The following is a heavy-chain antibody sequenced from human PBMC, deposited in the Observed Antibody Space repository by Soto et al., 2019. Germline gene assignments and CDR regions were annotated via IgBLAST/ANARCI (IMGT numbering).Heavy chain of an antibody. J-gene: IGHJ4*02. CDR3: ARDRCRYCSSTSCSDY. V-gene: IGHV3-7*01. CDR1: GFTFSSYW. CDR2: IKQDGSEK. D-gene: IGHD2-2*01. Sequence: GGSLRLSCAASGFTFSSYWMSWVRQAPGKGLEWVANIKQDGSEKYYVDSVKGRFTISRDNAKNSLYLQMNSLRAEDTAVYYCARDRCRYCSSTSCSDYWGQGTLVTVSS.